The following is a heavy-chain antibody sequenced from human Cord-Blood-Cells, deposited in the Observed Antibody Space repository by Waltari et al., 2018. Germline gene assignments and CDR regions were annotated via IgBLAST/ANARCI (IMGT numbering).Heavy chain of an antibody. D-gene: IGHD7-27*01. CDR3: ARLTGDFDY. J-gene: IGHJ4*02. V-gene: IGHV1-2*02. CDR2: INPNSGGT. Sequence: QVQLVQSGAEVKKPGPSVKVSCKASGYTLTASPMPWVRQAPGQGLEWMGWINPNSGGTNYAQKFQGRVTMTRDTSISTAYMELSRLRSDDTAVYYCARLTGDFDYWGQGTLVTVSS. CDR1: GYTLTASP.